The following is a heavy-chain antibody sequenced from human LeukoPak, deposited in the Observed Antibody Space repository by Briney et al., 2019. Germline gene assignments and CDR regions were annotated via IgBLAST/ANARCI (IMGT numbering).Heavy chain of an antibody. D-gene: IGHD3-22*01. Sequence: ASVKVSCKASGGTFNNYAVSWVRQAPGQGLEWMGKLIPFFNTTYYAQKFQGRVTITADKSTTTAYMELSGLRSEDTAVYYCARADDRSGSYYILGFDSWGQGTLVTVPS. V-gene: IGHV1-69*06. CDR1: GGTFNNYA. CDR2: LIPFFNTT. CDR3: ARADDRSGSYYILGFDS. J-gene: IGHJ5*01.